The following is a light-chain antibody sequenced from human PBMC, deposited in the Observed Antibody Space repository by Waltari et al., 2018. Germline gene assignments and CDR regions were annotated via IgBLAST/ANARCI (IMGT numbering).Light chain of an antibody. V-gene: IGKV4-1*01. CDR3: QQYFDIQWT. CDR2: WST. CDR1: QPVLVTSYNKYY. Sequence: DIALTPTPDSLPVALGAMATRHCTPSQPVLVTSYNKYYLAWSRQKAGQPPEALIYWSTTRVPGGPDRFSGSGSGTEFTLTISSLQHEDVVIYYCQQYFDIQWTFGQGTKVEIK. J-gene: IGKJ1*01.